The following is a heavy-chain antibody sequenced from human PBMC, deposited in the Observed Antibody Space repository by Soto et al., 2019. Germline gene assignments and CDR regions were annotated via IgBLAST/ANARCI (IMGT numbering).Heavy chain of an antibody. D-gene: IGHD1-1*01. V-gene: IGHV4-34*01. Sequence: SETLSLTCTVYGGPCSGHYCSWIRQPPGKGLEWIGEINHSGSTNYNPSLKSRVTISVDTSKNQFSLKLSPVTAAGSAVYYCARLPEVQLERQRGYGMDVWGQGTTVTVSS. CDR3: ARLPEVQLERQRGYGMDV. CDR2: INHSGST. J-gene: IGHJ6*02. CDR1: GGPCSGHY.